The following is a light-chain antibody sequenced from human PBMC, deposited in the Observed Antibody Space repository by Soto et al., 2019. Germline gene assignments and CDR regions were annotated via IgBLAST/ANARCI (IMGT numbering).Light chain of an antibody. CDR1: QGIGSY. Sequence: DIPLTQSPSFLSASVGDRVSITCRASQGIGSYLAWYQQKPGKAPNLLIYAASTLQSSVPSRFSGSGSGTEYTLTISSLQPEDFATYYCQQLFIYPPTFGPGTKVDIK. CDR3: QQLFIYPPT. CDR2: AAS. V-gene: IGKV1-9*01. J-gene: IGKJ3*01.